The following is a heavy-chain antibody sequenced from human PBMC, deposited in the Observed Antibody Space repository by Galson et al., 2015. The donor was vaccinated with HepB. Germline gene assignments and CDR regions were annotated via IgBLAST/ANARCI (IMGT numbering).Heavy chain of an antibody. V-gene: IGHV4-39*01. J-gene: IGHJ4*02. CDR3: ARPRYCSSATCTAAFDY. CDR1: GGSIVSSSHY. Sequence: ETLSLTCTVSGGSIVSSSHYWGWIRQPPGKGLEWIGRIYYGGSGTTLYNPSLKSRVTISVDPSKNQFSLEVRAVTAADTAVYYCARPRYCSSATCTAAFDYWGQGTLVTVSS. D-gene: IGHD2-2*01. CDR2: IYYGGSGTT.